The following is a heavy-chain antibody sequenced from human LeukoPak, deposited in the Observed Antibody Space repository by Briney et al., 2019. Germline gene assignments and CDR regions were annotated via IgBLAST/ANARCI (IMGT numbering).Heavy chain of an antibody. J-gene: IGHJ3*02. Sequence: GGSLRLSCVGSGITLRSYWMSWVRQAPGKGLEWVGNIKQDASEKYFVDSLRGRFTISRDNAKNSLFLQMNSLRADDTAVYYCVRDQGAFDMWGHGTMVTVSS. CDR3: VRDQGAFDM. CDR1: GITLRSYW. V-gene: IGHV3-7*05. CDR2: IKQDASEK.